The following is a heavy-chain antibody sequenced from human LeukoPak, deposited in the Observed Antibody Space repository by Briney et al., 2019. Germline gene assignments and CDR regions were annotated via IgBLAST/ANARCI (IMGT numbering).Heavy chain of an antibody. J-gene: IGHJ6*02. Sequence: PSETLSLTCTVSGGSISSSSYYWGWIRQPPGKGLEWLGSIYYSGSTYYNPSLKSRVTISVDTYKNQFSLKLSPVTAADTAVYYCARRSGYYGSGSYSDYYGMDVWGQGTTVTVSS. D-gene: IGHD3-10*01. CDR3: ARRSGYYGSGSYSDYYGMDV. CDR1: GGSISSSSYY. V-gene: IGHV4-39*01. CDR2: IYYSGST.